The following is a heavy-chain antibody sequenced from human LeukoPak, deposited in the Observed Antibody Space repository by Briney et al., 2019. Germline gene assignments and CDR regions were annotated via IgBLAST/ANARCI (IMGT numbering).Heavy chain of an antibody. CDR1: GYNFISNY. CDR2: INPSGGST. D-gene: IGHD2-8*01. V-gene: IGHV1-46*01. J-gene: IGHJ6*02. CDR3: ARHDVVLVDAVRYYYYGMDV. Sequence: GASVKVSCKASGYNFISNYMHWVRQAPGQGLEWMGIINPSGGSTSYAQKFQDRVTMTRDTSTSTVYMELSSLKSEDTAVYYCARHDVVLVDAVRYYYYGMDVWGQGTTVTVSS.